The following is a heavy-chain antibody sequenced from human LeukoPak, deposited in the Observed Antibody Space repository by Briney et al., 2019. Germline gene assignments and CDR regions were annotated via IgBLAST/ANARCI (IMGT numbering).Heavy chain of an antibody. CDR3: AREPRITMVRGVIIGYFDY. J-gene: IGHJ4*02. CDR2: IYYSGST. D-gene: IGHD3-10*01. Sequence: PSQTLSLTCTVSGGSISSGGYYWSWIRQHPGKGLEWIGYIYYSGSTYYNPSLKSRVTISVDTSKNQFSLKLSSVIAADTAVYYCAREPRITMVRGVIIGYFDYWGQGTLVTVSS. CDR1: GGSISSGGYY. V-gene: IGHV4-31*03.